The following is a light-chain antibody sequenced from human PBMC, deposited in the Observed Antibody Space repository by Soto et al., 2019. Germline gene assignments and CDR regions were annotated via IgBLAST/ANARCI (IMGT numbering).Light chain of an antibody. CDR2: EVS. CDR1: SSDVGGSTY. Sequence: QSALTQPPSASGSPGQSVTISCTGTSSDVGGSTYVSWYQQHPGKAPKLMIYEVSKRPSGVPDRFSGSKSGNTASLTVSGLQAEDEADCYFSSYAGSSDMIFGGGTKLTVL. J-gene: IGLJ2*01. V-gene: IGLV2-8*01. CDR3: SSYAGSSDMI.